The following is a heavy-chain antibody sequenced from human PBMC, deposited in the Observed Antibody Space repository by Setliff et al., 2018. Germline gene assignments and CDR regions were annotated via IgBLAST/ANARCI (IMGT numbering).Heavy chain of an antibody. CDR1: GGYIARSYFY. Sequence: PSETLSLTCTVSGGYIARSYFYWGWIRQSPGKGLEWIGTMYYSGKTFYMPSLQSRVTISADTSTNQFSLKLSSVTAADTAVYYCSRGPSKVQFDTWGRGIPVTVSS. J-gene: IGHJ5*02. D-gene: IGHD4-4*01. CDR2: MYYSGKT. CDR3: SRGPSKVQFDT. V-gene: IGHV4-39*01.